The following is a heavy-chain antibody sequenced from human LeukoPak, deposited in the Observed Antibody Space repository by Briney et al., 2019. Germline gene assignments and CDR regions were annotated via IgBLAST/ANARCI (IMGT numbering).Heavy chain of an antibody. J-gene: IGHJ1*01. CDR3: ARGSHCGGDCYPLFES. D-gene: IGHD2-21*02. V-gene: IGHV3-23*01. CDR1: GVSFSSYT. CDR2: ISGSGGAT. Sequence: GGSLRLPCAASGVSFSSYTMMWVRQAPGKGLEWVSAISGSGGATNYADSVKGRFTISRDNAKNTLYLQMDSLRVEDTAVYYCARGSHCGGDCYPLFESWGQGTLATVSS.